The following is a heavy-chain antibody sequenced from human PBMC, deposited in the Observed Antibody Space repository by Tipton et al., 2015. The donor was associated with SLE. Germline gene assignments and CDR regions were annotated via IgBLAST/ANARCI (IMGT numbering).Heavy chain of an antibody. Sequence: TLSLTCTVSGGSISSSSNYWGGIRQPPGKGLEWIASIYHSGNTYHNSSLKRRVTISVDTSKHQSSLKLRFATAADTAVYYCAVHIKGGGVDYWGQGTLGSVS. J-gene: IGHJ4*02. CDR1: GGSISSSSNY. D-gene: IGHD3-10*01. CDR2: IYHSGNT. CDR3: AVHIKGGGVDY. V-gene: IGHV4-39*01.